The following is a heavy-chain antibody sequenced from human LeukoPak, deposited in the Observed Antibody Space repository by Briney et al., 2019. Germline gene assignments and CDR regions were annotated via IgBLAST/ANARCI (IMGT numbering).Heavy chain of an antibody. Sequence: GGSLRLSCAASGFTFSSYAMHWVRQAPGKGLEYVSAISSNGGSTYYANSVKGRFTISRDNSKNTLYLQMGSLRAEDMAVYYCARGRGSWPRCFFDYWGQGTLVTVFS. CDR2: ISSNGGST. D-gene: IGHD1-26*01. CDR1: GFTFSSYA. V-gene: IGHV3-64*01. J-gene: IGHJ4*02. CDR3: ARGRGSWPRCFFDY.